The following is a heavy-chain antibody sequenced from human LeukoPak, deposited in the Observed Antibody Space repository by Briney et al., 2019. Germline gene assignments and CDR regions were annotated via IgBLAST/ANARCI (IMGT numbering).Heavy chain of an antibody. CDR2: INHSGST. Sequence: SETLSLTCAIYGGAFSGYYWSWIRQPPGKGLEWIGEINHSGSTNYNPSLKSRVTISVDTSKNQFSLKLSSVTAADTAVYYCARGQGRTGYYYDSSGYRLRGPNFDYWGQGTLVTVSS. CDR3: ARGQGRTGYYYDSSGYRLRGPNFDY. J-gene: IGHJ4*02. V-gene: IGHV4-34*01. CDR1: GGAFSGYY. D-gene: IGHD3-22*01.